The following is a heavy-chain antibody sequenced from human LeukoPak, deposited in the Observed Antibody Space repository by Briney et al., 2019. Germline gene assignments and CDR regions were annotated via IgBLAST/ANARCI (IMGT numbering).Heavy chain of an antibody. CDR1: DYSISRGYY. CDR2: IFHSGST. D-gene: IGHD6-19*01. J-gene: IGHJ4*02. CDR3: ARLKWGIVVAGGDIDY. V-gene: IGHV4-38-2*01. Sequence: SETLSLTCAVSDYSISRGYYWGWIRQSPGKGLEWIGSIFHSGSTYYHPSLKSRVTISVDTSKNQFSLKLSSVTAADTAGYYCARLKWGIVVAGGDIDYRGQGTLVTVSS.